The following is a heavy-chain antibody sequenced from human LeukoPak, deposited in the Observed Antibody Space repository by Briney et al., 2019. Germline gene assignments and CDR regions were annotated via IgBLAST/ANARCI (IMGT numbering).Heavy chain of an antibody. V-gene: IGHV3-7*01. CDR3: ARTPLWSRDFDY. CDR1: GFTFHNNW. D-gene: IGHD2-8*02. CDR2: IKQDGSEK. J-gene: IGHJ4*02. Sequence: GGSLRLSCAASGFTFHNNWMSWVRQAPGKGLEWVANIKQDGSEKYYVDSVKGRFTISRDNAKNSVYLQMNSLRAEDTAIYYCARTPLWSRDFDYWGQGTLVTVSS.